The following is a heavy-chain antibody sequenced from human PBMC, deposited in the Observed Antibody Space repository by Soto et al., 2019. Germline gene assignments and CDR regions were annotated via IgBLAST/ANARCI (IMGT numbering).Heavy chain of an antibody. Sequence: PGAALKISCKGSGYSFANYWIGWVRQMPGKGLEWMGIIYPGDSDTRYSPSFQGQVTISADKSISTAYLQWSSLKASDTAMYYCARPSYSTSRYYGLDVWGQGTTVTVSS. J-gene: IGHJ6*02. CDR3: ARPSYSTSRYYGLDV. CDR2: IYPGDSDT. D-gene: IGHD6-6*01. CDR1: GYSFANYW. V-gene: IGHV5-51*01.